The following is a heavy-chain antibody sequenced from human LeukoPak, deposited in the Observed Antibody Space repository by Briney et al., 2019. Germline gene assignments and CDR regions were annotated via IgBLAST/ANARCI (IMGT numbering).Heavy chain of an antibody. V-gene: IGHV1-18*01. CDR3: AREGSSSWYLLPADY. CDR1: GYTFTSYG. J-gene: IGHJ4*02. CDR2: ISAYNGNT. D-gene: IGHD6-13*01. Sequence: ASVKVSCTASGYTFTSYGISWVRQAPGQGLEWMGWISAYNGNTNYAQKLQGRVTMTTDTSTSTAYMELRSLRSDDTAVYYCAREGSSSWYLLPADYWGQGTLVTVSS.